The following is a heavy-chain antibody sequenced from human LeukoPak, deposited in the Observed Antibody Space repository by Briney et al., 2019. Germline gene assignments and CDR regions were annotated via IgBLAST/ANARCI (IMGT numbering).Heavy chain of an antibody. D-gene: IGHD3-22*01. CDR2: ISWNSGSI. V-gene: IGHV3-9*01. CDR1: GFTFDDYA. CDR3: AKAHYYDSSGPADY. J-gene: IGHJ4*02. Sequence: GRSLRLSCAASGFTFDDYAMRWVRQAPGKGLEWVSGISWNSGSIGYADSVKGRFTISRDNAKNSLYLQMNSLRAEDTALYYCAKAHYYDSSGPADYWGQGTLVTVSS.